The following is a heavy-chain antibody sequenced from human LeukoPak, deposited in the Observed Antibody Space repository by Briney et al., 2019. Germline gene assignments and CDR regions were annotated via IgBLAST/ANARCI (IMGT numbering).Heavy chain of an antibody. CDR1: GGSFSGYY. J-gene: IGHJ4*02. Sequence: SETLSLTCAVYGGSFSGYYWSWIRQPLEKGLEWIGQINHSGSTNYNPSLKSRVTISVDTSKNQFSLKLSSVTAADTAVYYCARGPGIAAAGTGYFDYWGQGTLVTVSS. V-gene: IGHV4-34*01. CDR2: INHSGST. D-gene: IGHD6-13*01. CDR3: ARGPGIAAAGTGYFDY.